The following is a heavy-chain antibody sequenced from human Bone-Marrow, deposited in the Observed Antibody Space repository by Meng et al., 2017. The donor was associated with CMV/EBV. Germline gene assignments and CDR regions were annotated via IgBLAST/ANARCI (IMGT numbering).Heavy chain of an antibody. CDR1: GFIFTDYH. J-gene: IGHJ4*02. CDR3: ARGTGSNPGFYFDY. V-gene: IGHV3-11*06. CDR2: ISSGSRYT. Sequence: ASGFIFTDYHMSWIRQAPGKGLEWVSYISSGSRYTNYADSVKGRFTISRDNAKNSLYLQMYSLRDEDTAVYYCARGTGSNPGFYFDYWGQGTLVTVSS. D-gene: IGHD4-11*01.